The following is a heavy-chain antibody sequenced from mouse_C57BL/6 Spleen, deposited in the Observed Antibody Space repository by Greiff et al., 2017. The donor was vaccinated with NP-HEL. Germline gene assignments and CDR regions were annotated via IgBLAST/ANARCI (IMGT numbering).Heavy chain of an antibody. Sequence: QVQLQQSGAELVKPGASVKISCKASGYAFSSYWMNWVKQRPGKGLEWIGQIYPGDGDTNYNGKFKGKATLTADKSSSTAYMQLSSLTSEDSAVYFCARSLKSSYYGFDYAMDYWGQGTSVTVSS. V-gene: IGHV1-80*01. CDR3: ARSLKSSYYGFDYAMDY. D-gene: IGHD1-1*01. CDR1: GYAFSSYW. J-gene: IGHJ4*01. CDR2: IYPGDGDT.